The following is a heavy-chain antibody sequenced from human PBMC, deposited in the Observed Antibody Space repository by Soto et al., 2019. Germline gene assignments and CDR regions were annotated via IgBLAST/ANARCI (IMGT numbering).Heavy chain of an antibody. CDR3: ATDPGSGGYCSNGVCPYYFDY. CDR2: ISGSGGGT. J-gene: IGHJ4*02. Sequence: GGSLRLSCAASGFTFSSYAMTWVRQAPGKGLEWVSVISGSGGGTFYADSVKGRFTISRDNSKNTLYLQMNSLRAEDTAVYYCATDPGSGGYCSNGVCPYYFDYWGQGTLVTVSS. V-gene: IGHV3-23*01. CDR1: GFTFSSYA. D-gene: IGHD2-8*01.